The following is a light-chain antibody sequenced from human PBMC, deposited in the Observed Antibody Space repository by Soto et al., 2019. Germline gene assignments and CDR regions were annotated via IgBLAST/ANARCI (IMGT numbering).Light chain of an antibody. V-gene: IGLV7-46*01. J-gene: IGLJ1*01. CDR3: LLSYTGRLYV. Sequence: QAVVTPEPSLTVSPGGTVTLTCGSSTGPVTNGHFPYWFQQKPGQAPRPLIYDTDNKHSWTPARFSASLLGDKAALTLSGALPEDEADYYCLLSYTGRLYVFGPGTKLTVL. CDR2: DTD. CDR1: TGPVTNGHF.